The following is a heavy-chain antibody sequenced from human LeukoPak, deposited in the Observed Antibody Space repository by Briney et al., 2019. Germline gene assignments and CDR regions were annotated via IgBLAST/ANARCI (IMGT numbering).Heavy chain of an antibody. CDR3: AIVGQLANFDY. CDR2: IYSGGST. J-gene: IGHJ4*01. V-gene: IGHV4-4*07. Sequence: SETLSLTCTVSGGSISSYSWSWIRQPAGKGLEWIGRIYSGGSTTYNPSLKSRVTMSVDTSKNQYSLKLSSVTAADTAVYYCAIVGQLANFDYCGHGTLGTASS. CDR1: GGSISSYS. D-gene: IGHD6-13*01.